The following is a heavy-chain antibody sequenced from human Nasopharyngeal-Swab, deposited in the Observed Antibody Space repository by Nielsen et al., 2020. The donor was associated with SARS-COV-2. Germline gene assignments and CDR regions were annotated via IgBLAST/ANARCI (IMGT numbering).Heavy chain of an antibody. CDR2: IDPEDDET. J-gene: IGHJ4*02. V-gene: IGHV1-24*01. CDR1: GYTFTKLS. CDR3: ATVYGDYPLSGLRY. Sequence: ASVKVSCKVSGYTFTKLSMHWVRQAPGKGLEWMGGIDPEDDETIYAQKFQGRVTMTEDTSTDTAYMELSSLRSEDTAVYYCATVYGDYPLSGLRYWGQGTLVTVSS. D-gene: IGHD4-17*01.